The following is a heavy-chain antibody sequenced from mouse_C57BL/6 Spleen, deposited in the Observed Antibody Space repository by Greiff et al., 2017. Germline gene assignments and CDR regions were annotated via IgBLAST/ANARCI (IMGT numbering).Heavy chain of an antibody. D-gene: IGHD1-1*01. CDR2: ISYDGNN. CDR1: GYSITSCYY. V-gene: IGHV3-6*01. J-gene: IGHJ2*01. Sequence: EVQLQQSGPGLVKPSQSLSLTCSVTGYSITSCYYWNCLRQFPGNKLEWIGYISYDGNNNYNPSLKNRISITRATSKNQFFLKLNSVTTEDTATYYCERDKGMGSTTVVEDYFDYWGKGTTLTVSS. CDR3: ERDKGMGSTTVVEDYFDY.